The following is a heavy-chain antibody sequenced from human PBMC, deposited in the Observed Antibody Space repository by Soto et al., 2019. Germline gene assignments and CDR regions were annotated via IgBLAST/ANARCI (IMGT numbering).Heavy chain of an antibody. J-gene: IGHJ3*01. CDR3: ARDQLYYNDISGRPLNAFDV. CDR1: GFTFSNYA. CDR2: ISGSGGNI. Sequence: PGGSLRLSCAASGFTFSNYAMSWVRQAPGKGLEWVSTISGSGGNIYYADSVKGRCTISRDNSKNTLYLQMNSLRAEDTAVYYCARDQLYYNDISGRPLNAFDVWGQGTMVTVSS. D-gene: IGHD3-22*01. V-gene: IGHV3-23*01.